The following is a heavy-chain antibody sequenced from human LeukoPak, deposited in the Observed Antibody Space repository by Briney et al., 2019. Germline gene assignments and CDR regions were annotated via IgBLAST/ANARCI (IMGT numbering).Heavy chain of an antibody. Sequence: GRSLRLSCAASGFTFSRYGMHWVRQAPGKGLEWVAVISYDGSNKYYADSVKGRFTISRDNSKNTLYLQMNSLRAEDTAVYYCAKDLGYDSSGYLDAFDIWGQGTMVTVSS. D-gene: IGHD3-22*01. J-gene: IGHJ3*02. V-gene: IGHV3-30*18. CDR2: ISYDGSNK. CDR3: AKDLGYDSSGYLDAFDI. CDR1: GFTFSRYG.